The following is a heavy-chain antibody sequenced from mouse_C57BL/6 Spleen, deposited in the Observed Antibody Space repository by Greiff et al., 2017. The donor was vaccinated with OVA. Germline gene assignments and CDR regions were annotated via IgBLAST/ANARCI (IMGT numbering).Heavy chain of an antibody. CDR3: AKNSHGDYGSSYYFDY. CDR2: IWRGGST. V-gene: IGHV2-5*01. CDR1: GFSLTSYG. Sequence: QVQLKESGPGLVQPSQSLSITCTVSGFSLTSYGVHWVRQSPGKGLEWLGVIWRGGSTDYNAAFMSRLSITKDNSKSQVFFKMNSLQADDTAIYYCAKNSHGDYGSSYYFDYWGQGTTLTVSS. J-gene: IGHJ2*01. D-gene: IGHD1-1*01.